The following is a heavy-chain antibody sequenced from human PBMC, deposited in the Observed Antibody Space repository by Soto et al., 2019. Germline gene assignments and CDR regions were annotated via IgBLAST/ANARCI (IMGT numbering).Heavy chain of an antibody. CDR2: ISSSGSTI. Sequence: GGSLRLSCAASGFTFSDYYMSWIRQAPGKWLEWVSYISSSGSTIYHADSVKGRFTISRDNAKNSLYLQMNSLRAEDTAVYYCARDRGYYYGSGSYYDTNFDYWGQGXLVTVYS. J-gene: IGHJ4*02. D-gene: IGHD3-10*01. V-gene: IGHV3-11*01. CDR1: GFTFSDYY. CDR3: ARDRGYYYGSGSYYDTNFDY.